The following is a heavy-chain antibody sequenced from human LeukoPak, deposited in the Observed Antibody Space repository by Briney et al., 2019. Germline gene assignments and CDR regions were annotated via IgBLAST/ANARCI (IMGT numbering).Heavy chain of an antibody. J-gene: IGHJ6*02. D-gene: IGHD1-14*01. CDR3: ARDRTTETVPYYYGLDV. CDR1: GYPFSTYG. Sequence: ASVKVSCTASGYPFSTYGISWVRQAPGQGLEWMGWITPYDGKTKYAQNLQGRVTMTTGTSTSTAYMELRSLGSDDTAVYYCARDRTTETVPYYYGLDVWGQGTTVTVSS. CDR2: ITPYDGKT. V-gene: IGHV1-18*01.